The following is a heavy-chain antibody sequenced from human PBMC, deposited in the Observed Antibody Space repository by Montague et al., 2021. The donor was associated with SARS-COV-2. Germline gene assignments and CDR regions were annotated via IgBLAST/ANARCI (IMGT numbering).Heavy chain of an antibody. CDR2: IYYSGST. D-gene: IGHD3-3*01. Sequence: TLSLTCAVHGGSFSGYYWNWIRQHPGKGLEWIGYIYYSGSTYYNPSLKSRVTISVDTSKNQFSLKLSSVTAADTAVYYCARAPTIFGVVISAFDIWGQGTMVTVSS. J-gene: IGHJ3*02. CDR3: ARAPTIFGVVISAFDI. V-gene: IGHV4-31*11. CDR1: GGSFSGYY.